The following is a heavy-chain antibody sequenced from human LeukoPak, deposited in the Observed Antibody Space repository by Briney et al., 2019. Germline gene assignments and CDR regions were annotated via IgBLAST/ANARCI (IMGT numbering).Heavy chain of an antibody. V-gene: IGHV3-53*01. CDR2: IYSDGST. D-gene: IGHD6-19*01. CDR3: AREGYSSGWFRL. Sequence: GGSLRLSCAASGFIVSGDFMSWVRQAPGKGLEWVSVIYSDGSTYYADSVKGRFTISRDDSKNMVYLQMNSLRAEDTAVYFCAREGYSSGWFRLWGQGTLVTVSS. CDR1: GFIVSGDF. J-gene: IGHJ4*02.